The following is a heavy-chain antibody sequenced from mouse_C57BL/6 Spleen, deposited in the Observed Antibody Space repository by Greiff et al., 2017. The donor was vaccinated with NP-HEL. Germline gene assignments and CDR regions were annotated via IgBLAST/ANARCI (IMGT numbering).Heavy chain of an antibody. D-gene: IGHD2-5*01. CDR3: ARRHSNHWYFDV. J-gene: IGHJ1*03. V-gene: IGHV1-42*01. CDR2: INPSTGGT. Sequence: VHVKQSGPELVKPGASVKISCKASGYSFTGYYMNWVKQSPEKSLEWIGGINPSTGGTTYNQKFKAKATLTVDKSSSTAYMQLKSLTSEDSAVYYCARRHSNHWYFDVWGTGTTVTVSS. CDR1: GYSFTGYY.